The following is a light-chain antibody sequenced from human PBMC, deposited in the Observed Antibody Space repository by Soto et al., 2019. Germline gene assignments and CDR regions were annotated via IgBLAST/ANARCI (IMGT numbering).Light chain of an antibody. CDR1: QGISSS. J-gene: IGKJ1*01. V-gene: IGKV1-12*01. CDR3: HQTFSTRSWT. CDR2: AAS. Sequence: DIQMTQSPSSVSASVGDRVTITCRASQGISSSVAGYQQNPGKAPKLLIYAASSLQSGVPPRFSGSGSGTAFTLTISTLQPEDFATYYCHQTFSTRSWTFGQGTKVDIK.